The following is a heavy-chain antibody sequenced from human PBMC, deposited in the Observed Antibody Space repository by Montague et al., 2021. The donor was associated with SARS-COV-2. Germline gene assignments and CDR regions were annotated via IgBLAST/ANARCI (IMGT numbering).Heavy chain of an antibody. CDR1: GGSFSDYH. Sequence: SETLSLTCAVYGGSFSDYHWTWIRQSPGEGLEWIGQINYGGSTKYNPSLKSRVTISIDTSKTQFSLKLTSVTAADTAVYYCVRGDPGYWGQGTLVTVSS. J-gene: IGHJ4*02. V-gene: IGHV4-34*01. CDR2: INYGGST. CDR3: VRGDPGY. D-gene: IGHD1-1*01.